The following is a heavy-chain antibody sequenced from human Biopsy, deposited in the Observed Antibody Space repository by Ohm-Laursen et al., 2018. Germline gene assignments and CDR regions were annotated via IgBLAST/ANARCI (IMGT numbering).Heavy chain of an antibody. Sequence: SHTLSLSCTVSSGTISSYYWIWIPQPPGQGLEWIGYFYYSGTTDYNSSLKRRVTISIDKSKSQFFLKLSTVTAEDTAVYYCARDDAVTVIRGLYYWGQGALVTVSS. D-gene: IGHD2-21*02. CDR2: FYYSGTT. CDR1: SGTISSYY. J-gene: IGHJ4*02. CDR3: ARDDAVTVIRGLYY. V-gene: IGHV4-59*07.